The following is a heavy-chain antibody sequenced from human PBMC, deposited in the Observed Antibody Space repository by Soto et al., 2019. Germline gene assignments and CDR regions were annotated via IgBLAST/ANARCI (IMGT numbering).Heavy chain of an antibody. Sequence: GGALRLSCAASGFTFSDYYMSWIRQAAGKGLEWVSYISSSGSTIYYADSVTGPFTISSDNAKNSLYLQINSLRAEDTAVYYCARASLELWSLDVWGQGTTVTVSS. V-gene: IGHV3-11*01. CDR3: ARASLELWSLDV. CDR1: GFTFSDYY. J-gene: IGHJ6*02. D-gene: IGHD3-10*01. CDR2: ISSSGSTI.